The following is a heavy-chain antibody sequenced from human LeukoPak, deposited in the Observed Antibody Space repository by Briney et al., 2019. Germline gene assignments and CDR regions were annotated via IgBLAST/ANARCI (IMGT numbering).Heavy chain of an antibody. J-gene: IGHJ4*02. Sequence: GGSLRLSCAASGFSFSTYSMSWVRQAPGKGLEWVSSIRGSGADKYYADSVKGRFSISRDNSQDTLSLQMDSLRAEDTAVYYCAKISWDGRGTFDWGRGTLVTVSS. V-gene: IGHV3-23*01. CDR1: GFSFSTYS. CDR3: AKISWDGRGTFD. CDR2: IRGSGADK. D-gene: IGHD1/OR15-1a*01.